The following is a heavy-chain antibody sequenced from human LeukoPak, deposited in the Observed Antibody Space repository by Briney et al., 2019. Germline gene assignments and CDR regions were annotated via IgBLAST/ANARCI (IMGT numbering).Heavy chain of an antibody. Sequence: SETLSLTCTVSGASISSTNNFWGWIRQTPGKGLEWIATIYYSVSTYYNPSLKSRLSISVDTSKNQFSLKLSSVTAADTALYYCAREEFGGSYERFDPWGQGTLVTVSS. V-gene: IGHV4-39*07. J-gene: IGHJ5*02. D-gene: IGHD1-26*01. CDR2: IYYSVST. CDR1: GASISSTNNF. CDR3: AREEFGGSYERFDP.